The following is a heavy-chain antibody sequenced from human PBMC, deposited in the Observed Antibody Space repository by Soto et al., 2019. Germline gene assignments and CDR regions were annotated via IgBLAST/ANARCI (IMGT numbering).Heavy chain of an antibody. CDR1: GGTFGSDA. J-gene: IGHJ5*02. D-gene: IGHD3-22*01. V-gene: IGHV1-69*06. Sequence: SSVKVSCKASGGTFGSDAITWVRQAPGQGLEWVGRIIPIFGTTNYAQKLQGRVTISADKSTLTSYMELHSLTSDDTALYYCARDRTDSGYYTNWLDPWGQGTQVTVSS. CDR3: ARDRTDSGYYTNWLDP. CDR2: IIPIFGTT.